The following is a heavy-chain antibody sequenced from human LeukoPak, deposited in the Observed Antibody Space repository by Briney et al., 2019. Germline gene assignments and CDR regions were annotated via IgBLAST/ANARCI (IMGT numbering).Heavy chain of an antibody. Sequence: SETLSPTCAAYGGSFSGYYWSWIRQPPAKGLEWIGEINHSGSTNYNPSLKSRVTISVDTSKNQFSLKLSSVTAADTAVYYCARMEYYDFWSGYLSTYYYGMDVWGQGTTVTVSS. D-gene: IGHD3-3*01. CDR3: ARMEYYDFWSGYLSTYYYGMDV. V-gene: IGHV4-34*01. CDR2: INHSGST. CDR1: GGSFSGYY. J-gene: IGHJ6*02.